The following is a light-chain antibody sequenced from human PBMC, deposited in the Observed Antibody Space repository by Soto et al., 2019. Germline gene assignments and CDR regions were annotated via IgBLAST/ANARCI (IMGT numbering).Light chain of an antibody. CDR1: QGISSW. CDR3: QPDRSYSEA. Sequence: DIQMTQSPSSVSASVGDRVTITCRASQGISSWLAWYQQKPGKAPKLLIYAASSLQSGVPSRFSGSGSGTESTLSNSSPQPDDLATYYSQPDRSYSEAFGQGTKVDIK. CDR2: AAS. J-gene: IGKJ1*01. V-gene: IGKV1-12*01.